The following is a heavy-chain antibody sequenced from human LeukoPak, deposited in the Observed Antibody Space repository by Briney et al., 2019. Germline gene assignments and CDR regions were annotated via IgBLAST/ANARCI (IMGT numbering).Heavy chain of an antibody. CDR1: GYSISSGYY. Sequence: PSETLSLTCAVSGYSISSGYYWGWIRQPPGKGLEWIGSIYHSGSTYYNPSLKSRVTISVDTSKNQFSLKLSSVTAADTAVYYCARSYGDYKYWGQGTLVTVSS. D-gene: IGHD4-17*01. J-gene: IGHJ4*02. CDR3: ARSYGDYKY. CDR2: IYHSGST. V-gene: IGHV4-38-2*01.